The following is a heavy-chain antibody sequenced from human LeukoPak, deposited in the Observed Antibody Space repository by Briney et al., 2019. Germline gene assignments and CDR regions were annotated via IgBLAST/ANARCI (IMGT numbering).Heavy chain of an antibody. V-gene: IGHV3-30-3*01. CDR1: GFTFSANA. Sequence: GGSLRLSCAASGFTFSANAIHWVRQAPGKGLEWVAVISYDGSNQFYADSVKGRFTIPRDNSKNTLYLQMNSLTPEDTAVYYCARARSGYQYYYYGMDVWGQGTTVTVSS. J-gene: IGHJ6*02. D-gene: IGHD3-3*01. CDR3: ARARSGYQYYYYGMDV. CDR2: ISYDGSNQ.